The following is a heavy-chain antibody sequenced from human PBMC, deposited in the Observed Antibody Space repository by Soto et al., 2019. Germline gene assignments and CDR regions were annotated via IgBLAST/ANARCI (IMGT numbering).Heavy chain of an antibody. J-gene: IGHJ2*01. D-gene: IGHD3-9*01. V-gene: IGHV4-34*01. CDR3: ARESHDILTGTPWVFYFDL. Sequence: QVQLQQWGAGPLRPLETLSLTCGVSGGSFSGYYWAWIRQSPGKGLEWIGEINDRGSINYNPSLKSRVSISVVTSKNHYSLNLRSVTAADTAVYYCARESHDILTGTPWVFYFDLWGRCTLVTVSS. CDR2: INDRGSI. CDR1: GGSFSGYY.